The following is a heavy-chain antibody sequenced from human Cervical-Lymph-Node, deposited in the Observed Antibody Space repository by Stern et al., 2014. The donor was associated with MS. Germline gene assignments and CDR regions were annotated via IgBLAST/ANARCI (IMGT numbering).Heavy chain of an antibody. J-gene: IGHJ4*02. CDR1: GFTFDDFG. CDR3: AGGISGNLVF. Sequence: EVQLVESGGGVVRPGGSLRLSCAASGFTFDDFGMSWVRPVPGKGLEWISAINWNGGTTSYADSVEGRFTISRDNAKNSLYLLMNSLRVEDTAFYYCAGGISGNLVFWGQGTLVTVSS. V-gene: IGHV3-20*04. D-gene: IGHD1-20*01. CDR2: INWNGGTT.